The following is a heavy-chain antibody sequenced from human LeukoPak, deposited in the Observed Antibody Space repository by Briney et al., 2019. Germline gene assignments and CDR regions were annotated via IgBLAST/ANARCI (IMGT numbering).Heavy chain of an antibody. D-gene: IGHD3-9*01. CDR3: ARGLDSFSIWSP. J-gene: IGHJ5*02. CDR1: GGSISSSSYY. CDR2: IYYSGST. V-gene: IGHV4-39*01. Sequence: SETLSLTCTVSGGSISSSSYYWGWIRQPPGKGLEWIGSIYYSGSTYYNPSLKSRVTISVDTSKNQFSLKLSSVTAADTAVYYCARGLDSFSIWSPWGQGTLVTVSS.